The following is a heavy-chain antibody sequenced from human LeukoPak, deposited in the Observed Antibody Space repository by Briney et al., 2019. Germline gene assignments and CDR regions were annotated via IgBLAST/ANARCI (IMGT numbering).Heavy chain of an antibody. J-gene: IGHJ6*02. CDR3: ARDSGSYSPAYYYYYGMDV. V-gene: IGHV4-59*01. D-gene: IGHD1-26*01. CDR1: GGSISSYY. Sequence: SETLSLTCTVSGGSISSYYWSWIRQPPGKGLEWIVYIYYSGSTNYNPSLKSRVTISVDTSKNQFSLKLSSVTAADTAVYYCARDSGSYSPAYYYYYGMDVWGQGTTVTVSS. CDR2: IYYSGST.